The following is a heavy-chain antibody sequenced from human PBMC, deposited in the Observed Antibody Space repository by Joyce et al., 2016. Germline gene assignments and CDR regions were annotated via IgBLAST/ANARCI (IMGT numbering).Heavy chain of an antibody. V-gene: IGHV1-69*08. CDR2: ISPFIGAA. CDR3: ARGGTSSDHYFFYTLDV. CDR1: GGAFSNFT. J-gene: IGHJ6*02. D-gene: IGHD1-14*01. Sequence: QVLLVQSGATVKRPGSSLRVSCKSSGGAFSNFTVNWVRQAPGQRLEWMGRISPFIGAAKYAEHCQGRVTLTADLSTRTAYMELSSLTSADTAVYYCARGGTSSDHYFFYTLDVWGPGTTVIVSS.